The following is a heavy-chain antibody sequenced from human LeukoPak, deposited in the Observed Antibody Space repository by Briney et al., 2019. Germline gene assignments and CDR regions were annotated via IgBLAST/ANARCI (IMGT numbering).Heavy chain of an antibody. Sequence: PGGSLRLSCAASGFTFSSYGMHWVRQAPGKGLEWVAVIPYDGSNKYYADSVKGRFTISRDNSKNTLYLQMNSLRAEDTAVYYCAKGYSIFDYWGQGTLVTVSS. V-gene: IGHV3-30*18. CDR3: AKGYSIFDY. CDR2: IPYDGSNK. J-gene: IGHJ4*02. CDR1: GFTFSSYG. D-gene: IGHD4-23*01.